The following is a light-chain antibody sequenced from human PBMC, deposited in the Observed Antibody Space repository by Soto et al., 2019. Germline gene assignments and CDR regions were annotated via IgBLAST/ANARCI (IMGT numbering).Light chain of an antibody. CDR2: DVS. Sequence: DVVLTQAPLSLSVTPGQPASISCKSSQSLLHNNGKTYLYWYLQQPGQPPQLLMYDVSNRFSGVPDRFSGSGSGTDFTLKISRVEAEDVGVYCCMQSVQLPLTVGGGTKVEIK. V-gene: IGKV2D-29*01. CDR1: QSLLHNNGKTY. J-gene: IGKJ4*02. CDR3: MQSVQLPLT.